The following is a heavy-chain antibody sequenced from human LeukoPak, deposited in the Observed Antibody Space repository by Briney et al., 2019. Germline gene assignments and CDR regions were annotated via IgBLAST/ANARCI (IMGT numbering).Heavy chain of an antibody. CDR2: IYYSGGT. J-gene: IGHJ4*02. V-gene: IGHV4-31*03. CDR1: GGSISSGGYY. Sequence: SETLSLTCTVSGGSISSGGYYWSWIRQHPGKGLEWIGYIYYSGGTYYNPSLKSRVTISVDTSKNQFSLKLSSVTAADTAVYYCASSTYYYDKNEGGFDYWGQGTLVTVSS. D-gene: IGHD3-22*01. CDR3: ASSTYYYDKNEGGFDY.